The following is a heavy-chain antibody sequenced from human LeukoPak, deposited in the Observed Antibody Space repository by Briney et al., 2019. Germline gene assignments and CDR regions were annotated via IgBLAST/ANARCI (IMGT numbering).Heavy chain of an antibody. V-gene: IGHV3-23*01. D-gene: IGHD3-10*01. Sequence: PGGSLRLSCAASGFTFSSYAMSWVRQAPGKGLEWVSAISGSGGSTYYADSVKGRSTISRDNSKNTLYLQMNSLRAEDTAVYYCAKDPLLWFGESPYYFDYWGQGTLVTVSS. CDR1: GFTFSSYA. CDR3: AKDPLLWFGESPYYFDY. CDR2: ISGSGGST. J-gene: IGHJ4*02.